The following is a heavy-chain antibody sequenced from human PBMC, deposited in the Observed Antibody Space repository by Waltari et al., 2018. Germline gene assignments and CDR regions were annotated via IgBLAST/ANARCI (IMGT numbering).Heavy chain of an antibody. D-gene: IGHD6-19*01. CDR2: INHRGST. J-gene: IGHJ6*02. CDR1: GGSFNGYD. CDR3: ARGESLYNSDWTPRGYYYYGMDV. Sequence: QVQLQQWGAGLLKPSETLSLTCAMSGGSFNGYDWRWIRQPPGKGMEWIGEINHRGSTNYNPSLKRRVTMSVDTSKNQFSLNLSSVTAADTAVYYCARGESLYNSDWTPRGYYYYGMDVWGQGTTVTVSS. V-gene: IGHV4-34*01.